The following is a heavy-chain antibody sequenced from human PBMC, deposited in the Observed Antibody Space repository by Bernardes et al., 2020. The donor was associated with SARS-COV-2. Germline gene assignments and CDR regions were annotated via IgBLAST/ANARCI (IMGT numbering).Heavy chain of an antibody. V-gene: IGHV3-11*01. CDR1: GFTFSDYY. CDR3: ARSGQWELLHYYGMDV. CDR2: ISSSGSTI. Sequence: GGSLRLSCAASGFTFSDYYMSWIRQAPGKGLEWVSYISSSGSTIYYADSVKGRFTISRDNAKNSLYLQMNSLRAEDTAVYYCARSGQWELLHYYGMDVWGQGTTVTVSS. D-gene: IGHD1-26*01. J-gene: IGHJ6*02.